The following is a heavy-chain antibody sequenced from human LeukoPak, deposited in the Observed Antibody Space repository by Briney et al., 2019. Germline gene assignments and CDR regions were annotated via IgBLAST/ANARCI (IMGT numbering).Heavy chain of an antibody. CDR2: IYHSGGT. CDR3: VGDGYYALDH. Sequence: SETLSLTCAVSGDSISSIDWWSWVRQSPARGLEWIGEIYHSGGTNYNPSLESRVTILVDRSKNHLSLELTSVTAADTAVYFCVGDGYYALDHWGQGTLVTVAS. J-gene: IGHJ4*02. D-gene: IGHD2/OR15-2a*01. CDR1: GDSISSIDW. V-gene: IGHV4-4*02.